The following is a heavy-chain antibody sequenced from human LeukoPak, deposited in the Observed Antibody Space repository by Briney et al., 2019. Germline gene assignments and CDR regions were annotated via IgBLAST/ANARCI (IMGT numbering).Heavy chain of an antibody. CDR2: IRSKANSYAT. CDR3: TSVPPTPMTPYYYYYGMDV. J-gene: IGHJ6*02. Sequence: PGGSLRLSCAASGFTFSGSATHWVRQASGKGRKWVGRIRSKANSYATAYAASVKGRFTNSRDDSKNTAYLQMNSLKTEDTAVYYCTSVPPTPMTPYYYYYGMDVWGQGTTVTVSS. CDR1: GFTFSGSA. V-gene: IGHV3-73*01. D-gene: IGHD6-6*01.